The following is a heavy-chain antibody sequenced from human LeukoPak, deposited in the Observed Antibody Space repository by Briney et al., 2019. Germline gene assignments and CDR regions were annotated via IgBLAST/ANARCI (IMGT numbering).Heavy chain of an antibody. D-gene: IGHD3-10*01. CDR3: AGTPWFGELTLDY. Sequence: ASVKVSCKASGFTFTSSTIQWVRQARGQRLEWIGWIVVGSGNTNYAQKFQERVTITRDMSTTTVYMELSSLRSEDTAVYYCAGTPWFGELTLDYWGQGTLVTVSS. J-gene: IGHJ4*02. V-gene: IGHV1-58*02. CDR2: IVVGSGNT. CDR1: GFTFTSST.